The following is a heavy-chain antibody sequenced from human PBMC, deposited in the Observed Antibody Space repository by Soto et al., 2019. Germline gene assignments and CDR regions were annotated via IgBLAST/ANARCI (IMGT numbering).Heavy chain of an antibody. CDR2: IGAYNGNT. CDR3: ARDLYGDSTESNY. CDR1: GFTFTSSA. Sequence: GASAKVSSNASGFTFTSSAMHWVRQARGQRLEWMGWIGAYNGNTNYAQKLQGRVTMTTDTSTSTAYMELRSLRSDDTAVYYCARDLYGDSTESNYWGQGTLVTVSS. V-gene: IGHV1-18*01. D-gene: IGHD4-17*01. J-gene: IGHJ4*02.